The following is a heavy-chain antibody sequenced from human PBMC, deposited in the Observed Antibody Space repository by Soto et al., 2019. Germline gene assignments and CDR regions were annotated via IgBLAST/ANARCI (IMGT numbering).Heavy chain of an antibody. CDR1: GFTFSSYA. J-gene: IGHJ4*02. Sequence: QVRLVESGGGVVQPGRSLRLSCAASGFTFSSYAMHWVRQAPGKGLEWVAVISYDGSNKYYADSVKGRFTISRDNSKNTLYLQMNSLRAEDTAVYYCARWGGGNAPVDYWGQGTLVTVSS. CDR2: ISYDGSNK. CDR3: ARWGGGNAPVDY. D-gene: IGHD2-15*01. V-gene: IGHV3-30-3*01.